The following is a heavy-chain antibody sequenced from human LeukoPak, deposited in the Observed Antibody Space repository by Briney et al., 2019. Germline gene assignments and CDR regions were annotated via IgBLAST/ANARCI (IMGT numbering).Heavy chain of an antibody. J-gene: IGHJ4*02. D-gene: IGHD6-13*01. CDR3: VRVLTTGSGWYHFDT. Sequence: GGSLRLSCAGAGFSIIDHHMDWVRQAPGEGLEWIGRSATTKPNSCTTQYAASVRGRFTISRDDSQNSLYLLLNSLKPEDTAVYFCVRVLTTGSGWYHFDTWGLGTLVTVSS. V-gene: IGHV3-72*01. CDR2: SATTKPNSCTT. CDR1: GFSIIDHH.